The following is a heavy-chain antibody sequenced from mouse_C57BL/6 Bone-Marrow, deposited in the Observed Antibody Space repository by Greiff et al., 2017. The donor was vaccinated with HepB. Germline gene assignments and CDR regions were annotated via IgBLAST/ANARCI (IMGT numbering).Heavy chain of an antibody. Sequence: VQLQQSGAELVRPGASVKLSCTASGFNIKDDYMHWVKQRPEQGLEWIGWIDPENGDTEYASKFQGKATITADTSSNTAYLQLSSLTSEDTAFYYCTLLLRPHFDVWGTGTTVTVSS. J-gene: IGHJ1*03. CDR1: GFNIKDDY. CDR3: TLLLRPHFDV. CDR2: IDPENGDT. V-gene: IGHV14-4*01. D-gene: IGHD1-1*01.